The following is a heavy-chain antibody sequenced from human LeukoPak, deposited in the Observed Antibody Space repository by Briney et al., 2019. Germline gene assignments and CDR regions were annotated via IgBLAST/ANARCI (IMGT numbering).Heavy chain of an antibody. D-gene: IGHD3-3*02. CDR2: THRSGDT. J-gene: IGHJ4*02. Sequence: SETLSLTCAVYGVSISSGNWWTWVRQPPGKGLEWIGETHRSGDTKYNPSLSGRVTISMDNSKNQLSLNLISVTAADTAMYYCATRDQSRTFLVPLDSWGQGTLVTVSS. CDR3: ATRDQSRTFLVPLDS. CDR1: GVSISSGNW. V-gene: IGHV4/OR15-8*02.